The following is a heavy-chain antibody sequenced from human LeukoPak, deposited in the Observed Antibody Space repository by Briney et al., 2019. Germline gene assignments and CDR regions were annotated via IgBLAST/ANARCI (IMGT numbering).Heavy chain of an antibody. Sequence: GESLKISCKGSGFTFTSYWIAWVRQMPGKGLEWMGIIYAGDSDTRYSLSFQGQVIISADKSISTAYLQWRYLKASDTATYYCAREWGYCSSGNCYGMDVWGQGTTVTVSS. J-gene: IGHJ6*02. V-gene: IGHV5-51*01. CDR1: GFTFTSYW. D-gene: IGHD2-2*01. CDR3: AREWGYCSSGNCYGMDV. CDR2: IYAGDSDT.